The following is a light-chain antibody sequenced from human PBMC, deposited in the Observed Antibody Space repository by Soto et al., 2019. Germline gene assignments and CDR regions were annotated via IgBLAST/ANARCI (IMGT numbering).Light chain of an antibody. CDR2: GAS. CDR1: RSVDES. V-gene: IGKV3-20*01. Sequence: VLTQSPGTLSLSPGERATLSCRASRSVDESLAWYQQKPGQAPRLLIYGASTRATGIPDRFSGSGSGTDFTLTITRLEPEDFAVYYCQQYGGSPRTFGRGTKVELK. CDR3: QQYGGSPRT. J-gene: IGKJ1*01.